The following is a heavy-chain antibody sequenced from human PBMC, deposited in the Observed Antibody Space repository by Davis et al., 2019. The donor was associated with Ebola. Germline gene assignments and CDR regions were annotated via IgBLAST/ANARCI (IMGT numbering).Heavy chain of an antibody. CDR1: GDSIYDYYY. Sequence: PSETLSLTCAVSGDSIYDYYYWSWVRLPPGKGLEWLGSVFPSWNTNYNPSLKSRVSMSIDTSKSQFSLRLNSLIAADTAVYFCARGAKGLFGSVLEMFDYWGHGSLVTVSS. CDR3: ARGAKGLFGSVLEMFDY. D-gene: IGHD5-24*01. V-gene: IGHV4-59*01. J-gene: IGHJ4*01. CDR2: VFPSWNT.